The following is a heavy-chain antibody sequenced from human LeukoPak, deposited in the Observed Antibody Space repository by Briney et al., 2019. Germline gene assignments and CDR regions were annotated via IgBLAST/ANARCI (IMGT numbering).Heavy chain of an antibody. Sequence: GGSLRLSCAASGFTFSSYAMHWVRQAPGKGLEYVSAISSNGGSTYYANSVEGRFTISRDNSKNTLYLQMGSLRAEDMAVYYCARGSIAARVYYYYGMDVWGQGTTVTVSS. CDR3: ARGSIAARVYYYYGMDV. D-gene: IGHD6-6*01. V-gene: IGHV3-64*01. J-gene: IGHJ6*02. CDR1: GFTFSSYA. CDR2: ISSNGGST.